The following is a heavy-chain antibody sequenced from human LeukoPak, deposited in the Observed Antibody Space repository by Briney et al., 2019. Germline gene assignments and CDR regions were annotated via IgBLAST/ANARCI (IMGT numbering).Heavy chain of an antibody. D-gene: IGHD3-10*01. CDR1: GYTFTGYY. CDR3: ARRGRVDAFDI. J-gene: IGHJ3*02. CDR2: INPNSGGT. V-gene: IGHV1-2*02. Sequence: ASVKVSCKASGYTFTGYYMHWVRQAPGQGLEWMGWINPNSGGTNYAQKFQGRVTMTRDTSISTAYLQWSSLKASDTAMYYCARRGRVDAFDIWGQGTMVTVSS.